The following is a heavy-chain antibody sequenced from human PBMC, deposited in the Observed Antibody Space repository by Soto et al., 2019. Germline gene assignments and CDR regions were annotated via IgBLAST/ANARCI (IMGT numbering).Heavy chain of an antibody. Sequence: GGSLRLSCAASGFTFSSYWMSWVRQAPGKGLEWVANIKQDGSEKYYVDSVKGRFTISRDNAKNSLNLQMNSLRAEDTAVYYCARDLYYDFWNPFDYWGQGTLVTVSS. CDR1: GFTFSSYW. V-gene: IGHV3-7*01. J-gene: IGHJ4*02. D-gene: IGHD3-3*01. CDR2: IKQDGSEK. CDR3: ARDLYYDFWNPFDY.